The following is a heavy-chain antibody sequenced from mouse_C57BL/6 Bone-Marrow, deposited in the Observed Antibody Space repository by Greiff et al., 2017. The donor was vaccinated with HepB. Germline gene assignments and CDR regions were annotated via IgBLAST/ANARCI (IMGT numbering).Heavy chain of an antibody. CDR3: ARFLYSNYEGDYAMDY. J-gene: IGHJ4*01. CDR1: GYTFTSYW. CDR2: IYPGSGST. Sequence: QVQLKQPGAELVKPGASVKMSCKASGYTFTSYWITWVKQRPGQGLEWIGDIYPGSGSTNYNEKFKSKATLTVDTSSSTAYMQLSSLTSEDSAVYYCARFLYSNYEGDYAMDYWGQGTSVTVSS. D-gene: IGHD2-5*01. V-gene: IGHV1-55*01.